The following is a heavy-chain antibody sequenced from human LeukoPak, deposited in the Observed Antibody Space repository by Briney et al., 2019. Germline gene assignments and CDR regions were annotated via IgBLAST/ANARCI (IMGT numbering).Heavy chain of an antibody. D-gene: IGHD1-14*01. CDR3: AREVWGPEY. CDR1: GFTFTKYW. V-gene: IGHV3-7*01. J-gene: IGHJ4*02. CDR2: IKQDGSDK. Sequence: GDSLRLSCAASGFTFTKYWMTWVRQAPGKGLEWVGNIKQDGSDKNYMDSVKGRFSISRDNTKNSVYLQMSSLRAEDTAVYYCAREVWGPEYWGQGTLVTVSS.